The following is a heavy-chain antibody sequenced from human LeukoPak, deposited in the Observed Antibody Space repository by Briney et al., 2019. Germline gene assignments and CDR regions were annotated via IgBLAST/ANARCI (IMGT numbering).Heavy chain of an antibody. J-gene: IGHJ4*02. V-gene: IGHV1-69*04. D-gene: IGHD3-22*01. CDR1: GGTFSSYA. CDR3: ARENGVGYDSSGSNWEY. Sequence: ASVKVSCKASGGTFSSYAISWVRQAPGQGLEWMGRIIPILGVANYAQKFQGRVTITADKSTSTAYMELSSLRSEDTAVYYCARENGVGYDSSGSNWEYWGQGTLVTVSS. CDR2: IIPILGVA.